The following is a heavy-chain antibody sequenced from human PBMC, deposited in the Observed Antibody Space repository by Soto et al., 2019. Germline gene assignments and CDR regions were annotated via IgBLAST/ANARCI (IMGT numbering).Heavy chain of an antibody. CDR3: VKEGRSRKFDFDH. CDR1: GFIFSDYA. CDR2: LDASGDNT. D-gene: IGHD3-10*01. Sequence: EVHLLESGGGLVQPGGSLRLSCAASGFIFSDYAMSWVRQAPGKGLEWVSGLDASGDNTYCAHSVKGRFAISRDNSKNTMYLQMNSLSADDSAIYYCVKEGRSRKFDFDHWGQGTLVTVSS. V-gene: IGHV3-23*01. J-gene: IGHJ4*02.